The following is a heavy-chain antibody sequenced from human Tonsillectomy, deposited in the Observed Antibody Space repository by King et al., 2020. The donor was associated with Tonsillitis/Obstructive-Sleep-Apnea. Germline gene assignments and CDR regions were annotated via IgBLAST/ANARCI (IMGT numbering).Heavy chain of an antibody. D-gene: IGHD3-9*01. CDR1: GFTFSSYA. V-gene: IGHV3-30*01. J-gene: IGHJ3*02. CDR2: ISYDGSNK. Sequence: VQLVESGGGVVQPGRSLRLSCAASGFTFSSYAMHWVRQAPGKGLERVAVISYDGSNKYYADSLKGRFTISRDNSKNPLYLQMNSLRAEDTAVYYCATPDYDILTGYAFDIWGQGTMVTVSS. CDR3: ATPDYDILTGYAFDI.